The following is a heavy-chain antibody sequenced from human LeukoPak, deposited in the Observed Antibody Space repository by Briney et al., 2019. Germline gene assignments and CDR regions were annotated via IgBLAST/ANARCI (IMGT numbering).Heavy chain of an antibody. CDR3: ARGVLAGVDY. CDR2: MNPVSGDT. J-gene: IGHJ4*02. CDR1: GYTFTNFD. D-gene: IGHD6-13*01. V-gene: IGHV1-8*01. Sequence: ASVKVSCKTSGYTFTNFDINWVRQATGQGLEWMGWMNPVSGDTGYAQKFQGRVTMTRDTSISTTYMELSSLRSEDTAVYYCARGVLAGVDYWGQGTLVTVSS.